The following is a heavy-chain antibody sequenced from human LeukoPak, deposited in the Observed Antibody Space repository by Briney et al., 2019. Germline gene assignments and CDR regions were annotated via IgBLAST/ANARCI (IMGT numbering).Heavy chain of an antibody. V-gene: IGHV3-74*01. CDR2: INSDGFST. CDR1: GFTFSSFW. CDR3: ARGTSGGYFDY. J-gene: IGHJ4*02. Sequence: GSLRLSCAASGFTFSSFWIHWVRQVPGKGLVWVSRINSDGFSTSYADSVKGRFTISRDNAKNTLYLQMNSLRAEDTAVYYCARGTSGGYFDYWGQGTLVTVSS. D-gene: IGHD1-26*01.